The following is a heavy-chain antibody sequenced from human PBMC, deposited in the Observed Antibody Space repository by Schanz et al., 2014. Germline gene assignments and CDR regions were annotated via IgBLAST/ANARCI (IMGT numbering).Heavy chain of an antibody. CDR1: GFTFSNYW. V-gene: IGHV3-7*01. J-gene: IGHJ6*02. CDR3: ARGLIVGDGQHFYFSYGLDV. CDR2: IRQDVRAK. Sequence: EVQLVESGGGLVQPGESLRVSCAASGFTFSNYWMSWVRQAPGRGLEWVANIRQDVRAKYYVDSVKGRFTISRDNIASSLFLQMNSLRAEDSAVYYCARGLIVGDGQHFYFSYGLDVWGQGTTVTVSS. D-gene: IGHD1-26*01.